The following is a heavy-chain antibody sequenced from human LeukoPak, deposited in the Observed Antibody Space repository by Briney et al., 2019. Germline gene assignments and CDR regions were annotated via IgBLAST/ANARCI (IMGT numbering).Heavy chain of an antibody. J-gene: IGHJ5*02. CDR2: ISYDGSNK. V-gene: IGHV3-30*01. D-gene: IGHD6-13*01. Sequence: GRSLRLSCAASGFTFSSYAMHWVRQAPGKGLEGVAVISYDGSNKYYADSVKGRFTISRDNSKNTLYLQMNSLRAEDTAVYYCARDQKQLVPTLTYVFDPWGQGTLVTVSS. CDR3: ARDQKQLVPTLTYVFDP. CDR1: GFTFSSYA.